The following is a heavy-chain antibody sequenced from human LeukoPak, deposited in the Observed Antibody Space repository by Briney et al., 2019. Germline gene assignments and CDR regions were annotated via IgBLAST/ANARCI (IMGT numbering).Heavy chain of an antibody. CDR1: GFTFSSFG. Sequence: PGGSLRLSCAATGFTFSSFGIHWARQAPGKGLEWVAVISNDGSNKDYADSVKGRFIISRDNSKNTLYLQMNSLRVEDTAVYYCARDRSGIYDAFDIWAKGQWSPSLQ. J-gene: IGHJ3*02. CDR3: ARDRSGIYDAFDI. D-gene: IGHD1-14*01. V-gene: IGHV3-30*03. CDR2: ISNDGSNK.